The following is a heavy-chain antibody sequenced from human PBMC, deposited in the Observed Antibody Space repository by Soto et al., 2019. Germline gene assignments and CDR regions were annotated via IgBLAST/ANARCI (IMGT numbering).Heavy chain of an antibody. CDR1: GYTFTGYY. Sequence: GASVKVSCKASGYTFTGYYMHWVRQAPEQGLEWMGWINPNSGGTNYAQKFQGRVTMTRDTSISTAYMELSRLRSDDTAVDYCARGYFGWQTYYYYGMDVWGQGXTVTVSS. D-gene: IGHD3-9*01. J-gene: IGHJ6*02. CDR3: ARGYFGWQTYYYYGMDV. CDR2: INPNSGGT. V-gene: IGHV1-2*02.